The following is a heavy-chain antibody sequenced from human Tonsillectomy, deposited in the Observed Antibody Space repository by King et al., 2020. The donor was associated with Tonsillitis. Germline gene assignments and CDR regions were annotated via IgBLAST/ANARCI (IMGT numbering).Heavy chain of an antibody. CDR2: QSGSGGST. CDR3: AKDRRYCSSTSCYVGNWFDP. V-gene: IGHV3-23*04. Sequence: VQLVESGGGLVQPGGSLRLSCAASGFTFSSYAMSWVRQAPGKGLEWVSAQSGSGGSTYYADSVKGRFTISRDNSKNTLYLQMNSLRAEDTAVYYCAKDRRYCSSTSCYVGNWFDPWGQGTLVTVSS. J-gene: IGHJ5*02. CDR1: GFTFSSYA. D-gene: IGHD2-2*01.